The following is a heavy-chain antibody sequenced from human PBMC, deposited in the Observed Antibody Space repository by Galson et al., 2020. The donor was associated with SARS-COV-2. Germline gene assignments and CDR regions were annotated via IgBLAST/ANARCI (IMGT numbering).Heavy chain of an antibody. V-gene: IGHV3-48*02. CDR2: ITSRTTTS. D-gene: IGHD2-21*01. Sequence: GESLKISCAASGFAFSSHSMSWVRQAPGKGLQWVSYITSRTTTSYADSVRGRFTISRDNAKNSLYLQMNSLRDEDTAVYFCARMSSDWSGYNWFDPWGQGTLVTVSS. J-gene: IGHJ5*02. CDR1: GFAFSSHS. CDR3: ARMSSDWSGYNWFDP.